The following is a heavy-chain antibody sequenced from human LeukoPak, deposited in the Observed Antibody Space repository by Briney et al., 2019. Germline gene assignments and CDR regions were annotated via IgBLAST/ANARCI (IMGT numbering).Heavy chain of an antibody. V-gene: IGHV3-48*04. Sequence: GSLRLSCAASGFTFSSYSMNWVRQGPGKGLEWVSYISSSSSTIYYADSVKGRFTISRDNAKNSLYLQMNSLRAEDTAVYYCARVNYYGSGSYPWGQGTLVTVSS. CDR1: GFTFSSYS. D-gene: IGHD3-10*01. CDR2: ISSSSSTI. J-gene: IGHJ4*02. CDR3: ARVNYYGSGSYP.